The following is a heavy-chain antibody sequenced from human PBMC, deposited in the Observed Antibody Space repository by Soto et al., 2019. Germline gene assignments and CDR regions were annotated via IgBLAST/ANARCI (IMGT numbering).Heavy chain of an antibody. J-gene: IGHJ6*02. CDR1: GGSFSSYP. Sequence: SVKVSCKYSGGSFSSYPINWVRQAPGQGLEWMGGIIPVFGTTYYAQRFQGRVTIIADKSTSTAYMELSSLRSVDTAVYYCATRDYDGVDVWGQGTTVTVSS. V-gene: IGHV1-69*06. D-gene: IGHD3-3*01. CDR3: ATRDYDGVDV. CDR2: IIPVFGTT.